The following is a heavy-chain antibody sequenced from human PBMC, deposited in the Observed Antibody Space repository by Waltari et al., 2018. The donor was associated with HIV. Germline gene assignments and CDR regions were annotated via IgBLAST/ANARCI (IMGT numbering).Heavy chain of an antibody. CDR2: TRNDGRDK. Sequence: QVQLVESGGGVVQPGGSLSLSCAASGFTFSRFGMHWVRQAPGKGLEWVAFTRNDGRDKYYVDSVKGRFTISRDNSKNTLSLQMNSLRFEDTAVYYCVKDQTNTWSFDNWGQGSLVTVSS. CDR1: GFTFSRFG. CDR3: VKDQTNTWSFDN. V-gene: IGHV3-30*02. J-gene: IGHJ4*02.